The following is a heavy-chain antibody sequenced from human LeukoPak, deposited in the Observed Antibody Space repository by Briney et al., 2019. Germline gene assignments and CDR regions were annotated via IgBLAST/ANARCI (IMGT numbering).Heavy chain of an antibody. V-gene: IGHV3-21*01. CDR2: ISSSSSYI. D-gene: IGHD6-13*01. Sequence: GGSLRLSCAASGFTFSSYSMNWVRQAPGKGLEWVSSISSSSSYIYYADSVKGRFTISRDNAKNSLYLQMNSLRAEDTAVYYCARVYGSSWYSDYWGLGTLVTVSS. J-gene: IGHJ4*02. CDR1: GFTFSSYS. CDR3: ARVYGSSWYSDY.